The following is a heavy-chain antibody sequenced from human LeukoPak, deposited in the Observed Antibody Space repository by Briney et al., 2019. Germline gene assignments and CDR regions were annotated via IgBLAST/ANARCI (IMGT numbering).Heavy chain of an antibody. V-gene: IGHV3-72*01. Sequence: GGSLRLSCAVSGFTFSDHYVDSVRQAPGKGLDWVGRTRNKANRYTTEYAASVKGRFTISRDESKNSLYLQMNSLKTEDTAVYYCARDYTSGGMDVWGQGTTVTVSS. D-gene: IGHD3-10*01. J-gene: IGHJ6*02. CDR3: ARDYTSGGMDV. CDR2: TRNKANRYTT. CDR1: GFTFSDHY.